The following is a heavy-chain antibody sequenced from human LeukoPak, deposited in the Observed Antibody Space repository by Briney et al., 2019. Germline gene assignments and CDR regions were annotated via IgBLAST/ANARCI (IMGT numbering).Heavy chain of an antibody. CDR3: ARDPMGGNYFDY. V-gene: IGHV3-48*02. J-gene: IGHJ4*02. D-gene: IGHD3-16*01. CDR1: GLTFSSYS. Sequence: PGGSLRLSCAASGLTFSSYSMNWVRQAPGKGLEWVSYISSSSSTIYYADSVKGRFTISRDNAKNSLYLQMNSLRDEDTVVYYCARDPMGGNYFDYWGQGTLVTVSS. CDR2: ISSSSSTI.